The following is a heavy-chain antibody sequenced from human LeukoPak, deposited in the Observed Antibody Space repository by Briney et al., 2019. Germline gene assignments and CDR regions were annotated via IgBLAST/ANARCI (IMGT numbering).Heavy chain of an antibody. V-gene: IGHV1-2*02. D-gene: IGHD4-17*01. CDR2: LNPNSGGT. Sequence: ASVKVSYKPSGYTFPHYYIHWVRQAPGQALEWIGFLNPNSGGTHYAQKFQGRVTVTRDTSINTVYMEMIRLRSDDTAVYYCARKGRIYGDYDYWGRGTLVTVSS. CDR3: ARKGRIYGDYDY. J-gene: IGHJ4*02. CDR1: GYTFPHYY.